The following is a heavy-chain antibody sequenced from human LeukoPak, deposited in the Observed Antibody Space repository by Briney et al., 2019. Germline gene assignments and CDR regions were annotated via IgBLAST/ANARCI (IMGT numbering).Heavy chain of an antibody. CDR1: GGSISSYY. V-gene: IGHV4-59*01. CDR2: IYYSGST. Sequence: SETLSLTCTVSGGSISSYYWSWIRQPPGKGLEWIGYIYYSGSTNYNPSLKSRVTISVDTSKNQFSLKLSSVTAADTAVYYCASFISGSGTWVDVWGKGTTVTISS. D-gene: IGHD3-10*01. J-gene: IGHJ6*04. CDR3: ASFISGSGTWVDV.